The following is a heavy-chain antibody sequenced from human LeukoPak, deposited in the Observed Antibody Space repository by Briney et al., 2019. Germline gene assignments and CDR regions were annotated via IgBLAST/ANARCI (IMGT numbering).Heavy chain of an antibody. CDR3: TRDKDWPYDY. Sequence: TGGSLRLSCTASGFTFRDHGVGWVRQAPEKGLEWVGFIRSTVFGGTTEYAASVRCRFSISRDDSKSIAYLQMSSLKTEDSAVYYCTRDKDWPYDYWGQGTLVTVSS. J-gene: IGHJ4*02. CDR2: IRSTVFGGTT. V-gene: IGHV3-49*04. CDR1: GFTFRDHG. D-gene: IGHD3/OR15-3a*01.